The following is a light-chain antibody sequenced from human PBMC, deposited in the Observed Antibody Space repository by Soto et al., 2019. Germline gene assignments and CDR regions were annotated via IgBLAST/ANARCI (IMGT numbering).Light chain of an antibody. CDR1: SSDVGGYNY. V-gene: IGLV2-14*01. CDR3: SSYTSSSVYV. J-gene: IGLJ1*01. CDR2: EVS. Sequence: QSALTQPASVSGSPGQSITIACTGTSSDVGGYNYVSWYQQHPGKAPKLMIDEVSNRPSGVSNRFSGSKSGNTASLTISGLQAEDEADYYGSSYTSSSVYVFGTGTQLTV.